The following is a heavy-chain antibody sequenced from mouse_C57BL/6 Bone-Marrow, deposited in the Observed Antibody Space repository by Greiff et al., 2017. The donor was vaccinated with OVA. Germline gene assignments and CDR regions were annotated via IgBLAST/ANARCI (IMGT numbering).Heavy chain of an antibody. D-gene: IGHD1-1*01. CDR1: EYEFPSHD. CDR3: AREGDYYGSSYLGSPY. Sequence: EVKLVESGGGLVQPGESLKLSCESNEYEFPSHDMSWVRKTPEKRLELVAAINSDGGSTYYPDTMERRFIISRDNTKKTLYLQRSSLRSEDTALYYCAREGDYYGSSYLGSPYWGQGTSVTVSS. J-gene: IGHJ4*01. V-gene: IGHV5-2*01. CDR2: INSDGGST.